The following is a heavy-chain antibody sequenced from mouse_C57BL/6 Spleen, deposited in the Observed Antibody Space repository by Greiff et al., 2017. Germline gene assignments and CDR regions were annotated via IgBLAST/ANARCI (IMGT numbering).Heavy chain of an antibody. CDR3: ARDGDYDEFAY. Sequence: QVQLQQPGAELVKPGASVKLSCKASGYTFTSYWMHWVKQRPGQGLEWIGMIHPNSGSTNYNEKFKSKATLTVDKSSSTAYMQLSSLTSEDSAVXYCARDGDYDEFAYWGQGTLVTVSA. J-gene: IGHJ3*01. CDR1: GYTFTSYW. V-gene: IGHV1-64*01. CDR2: IHPNSGST. D-gene: IGHD2-4*01.